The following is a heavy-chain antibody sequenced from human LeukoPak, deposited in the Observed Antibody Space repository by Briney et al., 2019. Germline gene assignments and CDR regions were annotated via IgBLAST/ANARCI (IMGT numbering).Heavy chain of an antibody. J-gene: IGHJ4*02. Sequence: SDTLSLTCTVSGGPIGNFFWSWIRQSPGGGVAWIVFIYEKGRTSYNPYLNSRVTISVDVSKNQFSLRLTSMTAADTAVYYCARDWELGHWGRGILVTVTS. CDR1: GGPIGNFF. V-gene: IGHV4-59*01. CDR3: ARDWELGH. D-gene: IGHD1-26*01. CDR2: IYEKGRT.